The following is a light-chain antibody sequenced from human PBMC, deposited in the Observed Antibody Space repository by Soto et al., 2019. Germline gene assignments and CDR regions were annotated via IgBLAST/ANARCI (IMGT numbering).Light chain of an antibody. CDR2: DVS. J-gene: IGLJ1*01. V-gene: IGLV2-14*01. CDR3: SSYTSSSTYV. CDR1: SSDVGGYNY. Sequence: QFVLTQPASGSGAPGQAITISCTGTSSDVGGYNYVSWYQQHPGKAPKLMIYDVSNRPSGVSNRFSGSKSGSTASLTISGLQAEDEADYYCSSYTSSSTYVFGTGTKVTVL.